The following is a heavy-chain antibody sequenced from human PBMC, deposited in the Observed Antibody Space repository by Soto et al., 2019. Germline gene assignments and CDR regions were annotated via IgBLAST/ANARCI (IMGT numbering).Heavy chain of an antibody. J-gene: IGHJ6*02. CDR3: AKGLSSSGGMDV. V-gene: IGHV3-9*01. CDR1: GFTFDDYA. CDR2: ISWNSGSI. D-gene: IGHD6-6*01. Sequence: GASLRLSCAASGFTFDDYAIHWVRQAPGKGLEWVSGISWNSGSIGYADSVQGRFTISRDNAKNSLYLQMNSLRAEDTALYYCAKGLSSSGGMDVWGQGT.